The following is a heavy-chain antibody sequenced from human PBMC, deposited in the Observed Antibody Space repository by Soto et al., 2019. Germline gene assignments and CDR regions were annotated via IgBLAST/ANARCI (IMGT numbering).Heavy chain of an antibody. V-gene: IGHV3-74*01. D-gene: IGHD1-26*01. Sequence: EERLVESGGGSVQPGGSLRLSCAASRFTFSSYWMYWVRQAPGKGLVWVSRINSDGSSTRYADSVKGRFSISRDNSKSTLYLQMNTLRAEATAVYYCARRREGYYYGLDVWGQGTTVTVSS. J-gene: IGHJ6*02. CDR3: ARRREGYYYGLDV. CDR1: RFTFSSYW. CDR2: INSDGSST.